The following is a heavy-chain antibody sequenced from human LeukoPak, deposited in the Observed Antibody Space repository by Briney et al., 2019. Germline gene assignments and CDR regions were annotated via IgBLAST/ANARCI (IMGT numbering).Heavy chain of an antibody. CDR2: IFTNGNT. V-gene: IGHV4-31*03. J-gene: IGHJ4*02. CDR3: ARATLRGDPFDF. Sequence: SETLSLTCTVSGDSISSGGYYWTWIRQHPGKGLEWIGNIFTNGNTYYNPSLKGRVFTSVDTSKSQFFLRLTSVTAADTAVYYCARATLRGDPFDFWGQGIQVTVSS. D-gene: IGHD2-21*02. CDR1: GDSISSGGYY.